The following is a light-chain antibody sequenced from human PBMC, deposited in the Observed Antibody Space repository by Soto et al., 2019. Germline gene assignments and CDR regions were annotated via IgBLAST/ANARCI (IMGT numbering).Light chain of an antibody. CDR2: EVS. CDR3: SSYTSSSTLV. V-gene: IGLV2-14*01. J-gene: IGLJ1*01. Sequence: QSALTQPASVSGSPGQSITISCTGTSSDVGGYNYVSWYQQRPGKAPKLMIYEVSNRPSGVSNRFSGSKSGNTAPLTISGLQAEDEADYYCSSYTSSSTLVFGTGTKLTVL. CDR1: SSDVGGYNY.